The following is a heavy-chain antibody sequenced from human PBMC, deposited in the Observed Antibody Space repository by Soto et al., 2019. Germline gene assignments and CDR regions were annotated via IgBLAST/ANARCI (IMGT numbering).Heavy chain of an antibody. V-gene: IGHV3-23*01. D-gene: IGHD6-6*01. J-gene: IGHJ6*02. Sequence: GGSLRLSCAASGFTFSTYDMSWVRQAPGKGLEWVSTISVSGDSTYSADSVKGRFTISRDNSKNTLYLQMNSLRAEDTAVYYFARDRLVGYYYYGIDVWGQGTTVTVSS. CDR3: ARDRLVGYYYYGIDV. CDR2: ISVSGDST. CDR1: GFTFSTYD.